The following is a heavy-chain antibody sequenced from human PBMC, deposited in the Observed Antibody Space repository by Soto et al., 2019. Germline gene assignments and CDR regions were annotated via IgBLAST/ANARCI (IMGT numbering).Heavy chain of an antibody. V-gene: IGHV6-1*01. CDR2: TYYRSKWYN. J-gene: IGHJ6*02. Sequence: TLSLTCGISGDSVSSNSAAWNWIRQSPSRGLEWLGRTYYRSKWYNDYAVSVKSRITINPDTSKNQFSLQLNSVTPEDTAVYYCARDEIFGVVIRYYYYGMDVWGQGTTVTVSS. CDR3: ARDEIFGVVIRYYYYGMDV. CDR1: GDSVSSNSAA. D-gene: IGHD3-3*01.